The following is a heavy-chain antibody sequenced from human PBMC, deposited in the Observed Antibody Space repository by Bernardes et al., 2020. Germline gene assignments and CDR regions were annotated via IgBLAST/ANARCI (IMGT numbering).Heavy chain of an antibody. CDR1: GGSISSYY. Sequence: SEPLSLTCTVSGGSISSYYWSWIRQPPGKGLEWIGYISYLGNTNYNPSLKSRVTISLDTSKNQFSLNLPSVTAADTAVYYCARGAYCGANCFYYFDSWGQGTLVTVSS. CDR2: ISYLGNT. V-gene: IGHV4-59*01. J-gene: IGHJ4*02. D-gene: IGHD2-21*01. CDR3: ARGAYCGANCFYYFDS.